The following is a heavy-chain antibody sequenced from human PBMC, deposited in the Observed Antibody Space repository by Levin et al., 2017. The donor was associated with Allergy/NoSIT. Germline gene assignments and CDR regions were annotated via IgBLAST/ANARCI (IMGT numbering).Heavy chain of an antibody. D-gene: IGHD3-3*01. V-gene: IGHV4-4*07. J-gene: IGHJ4*02. CDR3: ARETNTYYDFWSGYGGPFDY. CDR1: GGSISSYY. Sequence: SQTLSLTCTVSGGSISSYYWSWIRQPAGKGLEWIGRIYTSGSTNYNPSLKSRVTMSVDTSKNQFSLKLSSVTAADTAVYYCARETNTYYDFWSGYGGPFDYWGQGTLVTVSS. CDR2: IYTSGST.